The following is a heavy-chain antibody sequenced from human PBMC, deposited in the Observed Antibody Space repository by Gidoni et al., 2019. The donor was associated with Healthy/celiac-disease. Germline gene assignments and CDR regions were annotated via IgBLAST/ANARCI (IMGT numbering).Heavy chain of an antibody. CDR2: IIPIFGTA. CDR1: GGTFSSYA. D-gene: IGHD6-13*01. J-gene: IGHJ6*02. Sequence: QVQLVQSGAEVKKPGSSVKVSCKASGGTFSSYAISWVRQAPGQGLEWMGGIIPIFGTANYAQKFQGRVTITADKSTSTAYMELSSLRSEDTAVYYCARGQEGIAAAGHHYYYYGMDVWGQGTTVTVSS. CDR3: ARGQEGIAAAGHHYYYYGMDV. V-gene: IGHV1-69*06.